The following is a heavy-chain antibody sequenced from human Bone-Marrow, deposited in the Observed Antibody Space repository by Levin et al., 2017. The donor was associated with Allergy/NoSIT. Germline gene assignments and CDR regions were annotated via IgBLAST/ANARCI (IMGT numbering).Heavy chain of an antibody. CDR3: ARALGYCSGGSCYSSNWFDP. J-gene: IGHJ5*02. Sequence: SETLSLTCAVYGGSFSGYYWSWIRQPPGKGLEWIGEINHSGSTNYNPSLKSRVTISVDTSKNQFSLKLSSVTAADTAVYYCARALGYCSGGSCYSSNWFDPWGQGTLVTVSS. D-gene: IGHD2-15*01. V-gene: IGHV4-34*01. CDR2: INHSGST. CDR1: GGSFSGYY.